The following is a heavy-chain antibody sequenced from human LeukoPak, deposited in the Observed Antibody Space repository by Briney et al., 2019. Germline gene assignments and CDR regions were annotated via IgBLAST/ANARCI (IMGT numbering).Heavy chain of an antibody. Sequence: GGSLRLSCAASGFTFSSYSMNWVRQAPGKGLEWVSSISSSSSYIYYADSVKGRFTISRDNAKNSLYLQMNSLRAEDTAVYYCARLYSGSYGPGRGVDYWGQGTLVTVSS. J-gene: IGHJ4*02. CDR2: ISSSSSYI. CDR1: GFTFSSYS. D-gene: IGHD1-26*01. CDR3: ARLYSGSYGPGRGVDY. V-gene: IGHV3-21*01.